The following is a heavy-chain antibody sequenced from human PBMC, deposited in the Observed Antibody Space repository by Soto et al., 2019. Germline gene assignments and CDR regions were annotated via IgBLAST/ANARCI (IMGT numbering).Heavy chain of an antibody. CDR1: GYTFTSYA. CDR2: ISAYNGNT. CDR3: ARVNSGYDLSKPEWNFFDP. J-gene: IGHJ5*02. V-gene: IGHV1-18*01. D-gene: IGHD5-12*01. Sequence: QVQLVQSGAEVKKPGASVKVSCKASGYTFTSYAISWMRQAPGQGLEWMGWISAYNGNTNYAQKLQGRVTMTTDTSTSTAYRERRSLRSDDTAVFYCARVNSGYDLSKPEWNFFDPWGQGTLVTVSS.